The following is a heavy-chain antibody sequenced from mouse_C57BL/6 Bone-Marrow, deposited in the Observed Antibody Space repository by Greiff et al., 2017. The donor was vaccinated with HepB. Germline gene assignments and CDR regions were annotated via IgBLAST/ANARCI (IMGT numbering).Heavy chain of an antibody. V-gene: IGHV14-4*01. Sequence: VQLQQSGAELVRPGASVKLSCTASGFNIKDDYMPWVKQRPEEGLEWIGWIDPENGDTEYASKFQGKATITADTSSNTAYLQHSSLTSEDTAVYYCTTGDGYSYYFDYWGQGTTLTVSS. CDR1: GFNIKDDY. D-gene: IGHD2-3*01. CDR3: TTGDGYSYYFDY. CDR2: IDPENGDT. J-gene: IGHJ2*01.